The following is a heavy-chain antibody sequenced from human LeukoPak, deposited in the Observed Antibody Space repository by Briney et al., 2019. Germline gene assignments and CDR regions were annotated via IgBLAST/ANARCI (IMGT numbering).Heavy chain of an antibody. CDR3: ARANYGDYRHGMDV. J-gene: IGHJ6*02. V-gene: IGHV1-8*01. Sequence: GASVKVSCKASGYTFTSYDINWVRQATGQGLEWMGWMNPNSGNTGYAQKFQGRVTMTRNTSTSTAYMELSSLRSEDTAVYYCARANYGDYRHGMDVWGQGTTVTVSS. D-gene: IGHD4-17*01. CDR2: MNPNSGNT. CDR1: GYTFTSYD.